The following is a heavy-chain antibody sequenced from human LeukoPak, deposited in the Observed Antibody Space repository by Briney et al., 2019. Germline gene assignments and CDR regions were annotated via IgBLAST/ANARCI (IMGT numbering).Heavy chain of an antibody. CDR1: GLTFSNYA. J-gene: IGHJ3*01. D-gene: IGHD5-12*01. CDR3: AKDPKGGFIGAFDF. Sequence: GGSLRLSCAASGLTFSNYAMMWLRQAPGKGLEWVAAIIGNGGWALYADSVKGRFTISRDNSKNTLYLQMSGLRAEDTAVYYCAKDPKGGFIGAFDFWGQGTMVTVSS. CDR2: IIGNGGWA. V-gene: IGHV3-23*01.